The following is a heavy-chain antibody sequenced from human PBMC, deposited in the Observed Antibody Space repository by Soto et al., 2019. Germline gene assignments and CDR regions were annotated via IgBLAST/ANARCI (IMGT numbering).Heavy chain of an antibody. CDR1: GFTFSGFG. Sequence: QVQLVESGGGVVQPGKSLRLSCAVAGFTFSGFGIHWVRQTPGKGLEWVSVISYDGRYKYFADSVKGRFTVSRDNSKNTAYLEMNSLRVDDTAVYYCARDPSRLLSGGDFDYWGQGTLVTVSS. V-gene: IGHV3-30*03. CDR2: ISYDGRYK. D-gene: IGHD2-15*01. J-gene: IGHJ4*02. CDR3: ARDPSRLLSGGDFDY.